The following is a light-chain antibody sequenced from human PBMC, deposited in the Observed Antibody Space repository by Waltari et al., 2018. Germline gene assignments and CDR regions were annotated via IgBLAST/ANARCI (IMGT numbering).Light chain of an antibody. CDR3: QQYYSIPYT. CDR1: QSILYSSNSKNY. J-gene: IGKJ2*01. V-gene: IGKV4-1*01. CDR2: WAS. Sequence: DIVMTQSPDSLAVSSGERATINCKSSQSILYSSNSKNYLAWYQHKPGQPPKLLIYWASTRESGVPDRFSGSGSGTDFTLTISSLQAEDVAIYYCQQYYSIPYTFGQGTKLEIK.